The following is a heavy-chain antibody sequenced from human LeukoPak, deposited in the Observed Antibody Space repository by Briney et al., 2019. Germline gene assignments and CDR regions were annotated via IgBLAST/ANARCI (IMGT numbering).Heavy chain of an antibody. CDR1: GGTFSSYA. J-gene: IGHJ5*02. CDR3: ARSSYYDSTTHNWFDP. Sequence: ASVKVSCKASGGTFSSYAISWVRQAPGQGLEWMGGIIPIFGTANYAQKFQGRVTITADKSTSTAYMELSSLRSEDTAVYYCARSSYYDSTTHNWFDPWGQGTLVTVSS. V-gene: IGHV1-69*06. CDR2: IIPIFGTA. D-gene: IGHD3-22*01.